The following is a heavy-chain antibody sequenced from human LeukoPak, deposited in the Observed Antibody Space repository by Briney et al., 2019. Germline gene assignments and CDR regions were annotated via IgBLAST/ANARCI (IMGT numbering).Heavy chain of an antibody. Sequence: GGSLRLSCAASGFTFSSYSMNWVRQAPGKGLEWVSSISSSSSYIYYADSVKGRFTISRDNAKNSLYLQMNSLRAGDTAVYYCARAGWSGYYRTVEKFDYWGQGTLATVSS. V-gene: IGHV3-21*01. CDR2: ISSSSSYI. CDR3: ARAGWSGYYRTVEKFDY. J-gene: IGHJ4*02. CDR1: GFTFSSYS. D-gene: IGHD3-3*01.